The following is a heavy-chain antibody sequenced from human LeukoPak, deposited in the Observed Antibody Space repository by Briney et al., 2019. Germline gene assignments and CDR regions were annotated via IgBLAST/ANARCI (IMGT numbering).Heavy chain of an antibody. CDR1: GFTFSGYS. CDR2: IDRSGSTI. CDR3: ARGVGNNWFDP. J-gene: IGHJ5*02. V-gene: IGHV3-48*04. D-gene: IGHD3-10*01. Sequence: GGSLRLSCAASGFTFSGYSMNWVRQAPGKGLEWVSYIDRSGSTIYYADSVKGRFTISGDNAKNSLYLQMNGLRTEDTAVYFCARGVGNNWFDPWGQGTLVTVSS.